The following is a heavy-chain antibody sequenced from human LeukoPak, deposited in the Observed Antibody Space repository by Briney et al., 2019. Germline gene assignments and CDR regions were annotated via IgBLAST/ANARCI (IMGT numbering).Heavy chain of an antibody. Sequence: ASVKVSCKASGYTFTGYAMHWVRQAPGQRLEWMGWINAGSGNTKYSQKFQGRVTITRDTSASTAYMELSSLRSEDTAVYYCARADRITIFGVARGYYFDYWGQGTLVTVSS. J-gene: IGHJ4*02. CDR1: GYTFTGYA. D-gene: IGHD3-3*01. CDR2: INAGSGNT. V-gene: IGHV1-3*01. CDR3: ARADRITIFGVARGYYFDY.